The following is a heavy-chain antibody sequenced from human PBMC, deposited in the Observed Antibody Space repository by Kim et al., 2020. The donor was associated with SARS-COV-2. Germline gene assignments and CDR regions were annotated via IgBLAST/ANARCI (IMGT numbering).Heavy chain of an antibody. CDR2: ISSSSSYI. V-gene: IGHV3-21*01. D-gene: IGHD4-17*01. Sequence: GGSLRLSCAASGFTFSSYSMNWVRQAPGKGLEWVSSISSSSSYIYYADSVKGRFTISRDNAKNSLYLQMNSLRAEDTAVYYCARDTNYGGWFDPWGQGTLVTVSS. CDR3: ARDTNYGGWFDP. J-gene: IGHJ5*02. CDR1: GFTFSSYS.